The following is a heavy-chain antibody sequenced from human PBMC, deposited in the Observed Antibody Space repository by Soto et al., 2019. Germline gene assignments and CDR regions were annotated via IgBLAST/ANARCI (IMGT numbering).Heavy chain of an antibody. Sequence: PGGSLRLSCAASGFTFSSYAMSWVRQAPGKGLEWVSAISGSGGSTYYADSVKGRFTISRANSNNSLYLQMNSLRAEDTAVYYCAKGTYDFWSGYYLEAPDVWGQGTTVTVSS. CDR2: ISGSGGST. D-gene: IGHD3-3*01. CDR3: AKGTYDFWSGYYLEAPDV. J-gene: IGHJ6*02. V-gene: IGHV3-23*01. CDR1: GFTFSSYA.